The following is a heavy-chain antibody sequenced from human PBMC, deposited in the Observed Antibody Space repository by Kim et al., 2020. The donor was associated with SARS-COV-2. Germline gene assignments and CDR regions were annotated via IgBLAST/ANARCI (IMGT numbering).Heavy chain of an antibody. CDR2: INNDNTYT. J-gene: IGHJ4*02. V-gene: IGHV3-11*03. CDR1: GFTLRDSY. CDR3: ARVVGCTGYYFDY. D-gene: IGHD2-8*02. Sequence: GGSLRLSCAASGFTLRDSYMTWIRQAPGKGLEWVAYINNDNTYTNYAVSVKGRFTISRDTVKNSLSLQMNSLRAEDTAVYYCARVVGCTGYYFDYWGQGTLVTVSS.